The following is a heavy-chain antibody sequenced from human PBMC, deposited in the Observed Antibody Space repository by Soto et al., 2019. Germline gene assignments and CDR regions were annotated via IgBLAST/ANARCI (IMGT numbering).Heavy chain of an antibody. J-gene: IGHJ4*02. V-gene: IGHV1-18*01. CDR2: ISAYNGNT. Sequence: QVQLVQSGAEVKKPGASVKVSCKASGYTFTSYGISWVRQAPGQGLEWMGWISAYNGNTSYAQKLQGRVTMTTDTLTTTAYMALRSLRSDATAVYYCARDPEIFDCCGQGTLVTVSS. CDR3: ARDPEIFDC. CDR1: GYTFTSYG.